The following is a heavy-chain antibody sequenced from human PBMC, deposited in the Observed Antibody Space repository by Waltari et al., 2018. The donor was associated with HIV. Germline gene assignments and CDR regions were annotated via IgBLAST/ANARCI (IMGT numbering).Heavy chain of an antibody. Sequence: QVQLQQWGAGLLKPSETLSLTCAVYGGSFSGYYWSWIRQPPGKGLEWIGEIKHIGSTNYSPSLKSLVTISVDTSKNQFSLKVSAVTAADTAVYYCASDDDDLYGMDVWGQGTTVTVSS. J-gene: IGHJ6*02. D-gene: IGHD3-3*01. CDR3: ASDDDDLYGMDV. V-gene: IGHV4-34*01. CDR2: IKHIGST. CDR1: GGSFSGYY.